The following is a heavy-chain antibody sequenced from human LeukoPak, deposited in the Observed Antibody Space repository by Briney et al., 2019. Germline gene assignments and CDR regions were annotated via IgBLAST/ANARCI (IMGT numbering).Heavy chain of an antibody. D-gene: IGHD6-19*01. CDR1: GFTFSSYW. CDR3: ASWSSSGWYYFDY. Sequence: QPGRSLRLSCAASGFTFSSYWMHWVRQAPGKGLVWVSRINSDGSSTSYADSVKGRFTISRDNAKNTLYLQMNSLRAEDTAVYYCASWSSSGWYYFDYWGQGTLVTVSS. V-gene: IGHV3-74*01. J-gene: IGHJ4*02. CDR2: INSDGSST.